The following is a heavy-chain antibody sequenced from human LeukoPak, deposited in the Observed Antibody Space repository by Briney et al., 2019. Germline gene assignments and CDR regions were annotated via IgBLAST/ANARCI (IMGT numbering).Heavy chain of an antibody. CDR2: ISGSGGTT. J-gene: IGHJ5*01. V-gene: IGHV3-23*01. CDR3: AKDRNGWPTNLDA. Sequence: QPGGPLRLCCAASGFTFSTYAMNWVRQAPGKGLEWVSAISGSGGTTYYADSVKGRFSISRDNSKNTLYLEMNSLRAEDTAVYYSAKDRNGWPTNLDAWGQGTLVTVSS. D-gene: IGHD6-19*01. CDR1: GFTFSTYA.